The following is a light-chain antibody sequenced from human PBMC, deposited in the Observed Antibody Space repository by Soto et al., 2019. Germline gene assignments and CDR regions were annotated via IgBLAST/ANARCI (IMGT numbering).Light chain of an antibody. CDR3: AAWDDSLRGRL. J-gene: IGLJ1*01. Sequence: QSVRTQPPSASGTPGQRVTISCSGSSSNVGVNFVYWYQHLPGTAPKLLIYRNDQRPSGVPDRFSGSKSGTSSSLAISGLRFEDEADYYCAAWDDSLRGRLFGTGTKLPV. V-gene: IGLV1-47*01. CDR1: SSNVGVNF. CDR2: RND.